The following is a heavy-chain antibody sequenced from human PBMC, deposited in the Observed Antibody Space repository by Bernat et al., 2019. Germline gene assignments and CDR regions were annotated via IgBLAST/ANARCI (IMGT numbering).Heavy chain of an antibody. D-gene: IGHD2-15*01. CDR1: GFTFSSYS. CDR3: AGEGWRYCSGGSCYSGRYFDL. CDR2: ISSSSSTI. V-gene: IGHV3-48*02. J-gene: IGHJ2*01. Sequence: EVQLVESGGGLVQPGGSLRLSCAASGFTFSSYSMNWVRQAPGKGLEWVSYISSSSSTIYYADSVKGRFTISRDNAKNSLYLQMNSLRDEDTAVYYCAGEGWRYCSGGSCYSGRYFDLWGRGTLVTVSS.